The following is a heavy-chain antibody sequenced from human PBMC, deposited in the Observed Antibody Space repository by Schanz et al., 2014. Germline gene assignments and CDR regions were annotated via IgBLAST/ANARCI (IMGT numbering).Heavy chain of an antibody. CDR1: GFSLDIFA. J-gene: IGHJ4*02. CDR3: VRDSFFAFDY. D-gene: IGHD3-3*01. V-gene: IGHV3-48*01. CDR2: VSRSTPDI. Sequence: EVHLLESGGGLVEPGGSLRLSCATSGFSLDIFAVSWVRQAPGKGLEWVSYVSRSTPDIYYADSVKGRFTMSRDNAKNSVFPQMNSLRAEDTAVYYCVRDSFFAFDYWGQGTLVTVSS.